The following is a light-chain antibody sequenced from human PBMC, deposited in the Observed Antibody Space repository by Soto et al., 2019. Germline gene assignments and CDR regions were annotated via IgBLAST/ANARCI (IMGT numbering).Light chain of an antibody. CDR3: AAWDASLSACV. J-gene: IGLJ1*01. CDR1: SSNIGAHYD. V-gene: IGLV1-40*01. Sequence: QSVLTQPPSVSGAPGQRVTISCTGSSSNIGAHYDVHWYQQLPGTAPKLLIYGNSNRPSGVPDRFSGSRSGTSASLAIVGLRSEDEAVYYCAAWDASLSACVFGNGTRSPS. CDR2: GNS.